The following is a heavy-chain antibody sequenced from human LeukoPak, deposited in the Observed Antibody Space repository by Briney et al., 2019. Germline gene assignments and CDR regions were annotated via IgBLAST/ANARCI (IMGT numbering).Heavy chain of an antibody. CDR3: AKARGYDSTVSY. CDR1: GFTFSSYA. J-gene: IGHJ4*02. CDR2: ISGSGGST. Sequence: GGSLRLSCAASGFTFSSYAMSWVRQAPGKGLEWVSAISGSGGSTYYADSVKGRFTISRANSKTTLYLQKNSLRAEDTPVYYCAKARGYDSTVSYWGQGTLVTVSS. V-gene: IGHV3-23*01. D-gene: IGHD3-22*01.